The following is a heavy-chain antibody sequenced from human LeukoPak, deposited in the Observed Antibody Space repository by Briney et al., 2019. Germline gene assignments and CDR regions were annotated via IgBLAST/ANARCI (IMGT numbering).Heavy chain of an antibody. CDR2: IYHSGSI. CDR1: GYSISNGYY. V-gene: IGHV4-38-2*02. CDR3: ARGDSGTIFGVVTHYFDY. Sequence: SETLSLTCTVSGYSISNGYYWGWIRQPPGKGLEWIGSIYHSGSIYYNPSLKSRVTILVDTSKNQLSLKLSSVTAADTAVYYCARGDSGTIFGVVTHYFDYWGQGTLVTVSS. D-gene: IGHD3-3*01. J-gene: IGHJ4*02.